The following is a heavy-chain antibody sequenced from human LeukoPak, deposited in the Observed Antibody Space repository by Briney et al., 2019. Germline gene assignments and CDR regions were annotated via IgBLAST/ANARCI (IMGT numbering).Heavy chain of an antibody. Sequence: GGSLRLSCAASGFTFSSHGMNWVRQAPGKGLEWISGISPSADITYYADSVKGRFTISRDNSENTLYLHMNSLRAEDTAVYYCARGGSYLSAFDIWGQGTMVTVSS. CDR3: ARGGSYLSAFDI. J-gene: IGHJ3*02. CDR1: GFTFSSHG. D-gene: IGHD1-26*01. CDR2: ISPSADIT. V-gene: IGHV3-23*01.